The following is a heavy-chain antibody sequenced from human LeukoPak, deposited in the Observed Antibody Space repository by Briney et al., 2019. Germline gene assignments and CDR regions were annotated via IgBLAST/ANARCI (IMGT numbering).Heavy chain of an antibody. D-gene: IGHD1/OR15-1a*01. CDR3: AKGPLAVEHSTHRFDF. CDR1: GFIFSDYE. J-gene: IGHJ4*02. Sequence: GGSLRLSCVASGFIFSDYEINWVRQAPGKGLEWISYIGSSGSLIYYADSVKGRFTVSRDNYKKTLYVQMSSLRAEDTAVYYCAKGPLAVEHSTHRFDFWGQGTLVTVSS. CDR2: IGSSGSLI. V-gene: IGHV3-48*03.